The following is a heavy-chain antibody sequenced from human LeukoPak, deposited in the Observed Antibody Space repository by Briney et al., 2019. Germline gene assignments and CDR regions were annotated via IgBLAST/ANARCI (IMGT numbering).Heavy chain of an antibody. CDR3: TTIDEVNRKLDY. CDR2: IRSKANNYAT. V-gene: IGHV3-73*01. Sequence: GGSLRLSCAASGFTFSGSAIHWARQASGKGLEWVGRIRSKANNYATAYAESVKGRFTISRDDSKNTAYLQMNSLKAEDTAVYYCTTIDEVNRKLDYWGQGTLVTVSS. D-gene: IGHD1-14*01. J-gene: IGHJ4*02. CDR1: GFTFSGSA.